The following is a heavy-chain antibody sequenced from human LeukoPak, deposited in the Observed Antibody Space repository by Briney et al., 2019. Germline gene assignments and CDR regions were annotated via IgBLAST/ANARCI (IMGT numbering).Heavy chain of an antibody. CDR3: ARGDSSGWYLLDF. CDR1: GFIFSSRW. J-gene: IGHJ4*02. D-gene: IGHD6-19*01. V-gene: IGHV3-74*01. Sequence: GSLRLSCAASGFIFSSRWMHWVRQAPGKGLVWVSRVNSDGRSTNYADFVKGRFAISRDNAKNTLYLQMNSLRAEDTAVYYCARGDSSGWYLLDFWGQGILVTVSS. CDR2: VNSDGRST.